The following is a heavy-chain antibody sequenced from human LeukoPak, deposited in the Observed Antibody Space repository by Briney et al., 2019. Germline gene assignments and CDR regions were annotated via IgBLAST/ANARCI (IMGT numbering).Heavy chain of an antibody. CDR1: GFTVSSNY. Sequence: SGGSLRLSCAASGFTVSSNYMNWVRQAPGKGLEWVSVIYNDGGTYYADSVKGRFTISRDNSKNTLYLQMNSLRAEDTAVYYCGTSRSRISGFDYWGQGTLVTVSS. D-gene: IGHD2-8*02. CDR2: IYNDGGT. V-gene: IGHV3-53*01. J-gene: IGHJ4*02. CDR3: GTSRSRISGFDY.